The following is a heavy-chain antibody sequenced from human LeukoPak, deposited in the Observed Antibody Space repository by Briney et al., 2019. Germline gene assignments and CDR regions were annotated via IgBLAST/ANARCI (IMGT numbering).Heavy chain of an antibody. D-gene: IGHD4-17*01. V-gene: IGHV3-48*02. CDR3: ARDADGDLDS. CDR2: ISHSSGTI. J-gene: IGHJ4*02. CDR1: GFHFSVYS. Sequence: GGSLRLSCVGSGFHFSVYSMNWVRQAPGKGLEWISYISHSSGTIYYADSVKGRFTISRDNAKDSLYPQMNSLRDEDSAVYYCARDADGDLDSWGQGTLVTVSS.